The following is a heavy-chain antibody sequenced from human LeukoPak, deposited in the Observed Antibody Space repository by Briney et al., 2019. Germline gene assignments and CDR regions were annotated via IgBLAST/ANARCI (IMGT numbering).Heavy chain of an antibody. CDR2: ISSSSSTI. CDR3: ARQNYDSSGYYYVGYYYYGMDV. Sequence: GGSLRLSCAASGFTFSSYSMTWVRQAPGKGLEWVSYISSSSSTIYYADSVKGRFTISRDNAKNSLYLQMNSLRDEDTAVYYCARQNYDSSGYYYVGYYYYGMDVWGQGTTVTVSS. J-gene: IGHJ6*02. V-gene: IGHV3-48*02. CDR1: GFTFSSYS. D-gene: IGHD3-22*01.